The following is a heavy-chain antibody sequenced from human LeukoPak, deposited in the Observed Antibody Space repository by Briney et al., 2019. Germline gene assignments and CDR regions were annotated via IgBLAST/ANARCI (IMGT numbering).Heavy chain of an antibody. CDR2: IEQDGGEK. Sequence: HPGGSLRLSCAASGFTFSNYWMNWVRQAPGKGLEWVVNIEQDGGEKNYVDSVKGRFTISRDNAKNSLYLQMNSLRAEDTAVYYCAGGLGWLIDYWGQGTLVTVSS. J-gene: IGHJ4*02. CDR1: GFTFSNYW. D-gene: IGHD2-15*01. CDR3: AGGLGWLIDY. V-gene: IGHV3-7*04.